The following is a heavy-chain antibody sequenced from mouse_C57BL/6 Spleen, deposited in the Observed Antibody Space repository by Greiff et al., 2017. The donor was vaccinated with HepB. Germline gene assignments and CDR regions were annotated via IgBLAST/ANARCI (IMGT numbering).Heavy chain of an antibody. CDR1: GFTFSDYG. J-gene: IGHJ3*01. CDR3: ARRYDGYDDLFAY. Sequence: EVQGVESGGGLVKPGGSLKLSCAASGFTFSDYGMHWVRQAPEKGLEWVAYISSGSSTIYYADTVKGRFTISRDNAKNTLFLQMTSLRSEDKAMYYCARRYDGYDDLFAYWGQGTLVTVSA. CDR2: ISSGSSTI. D-gene: IGHD2-3*01. V-gene: IGHV5-17*01.